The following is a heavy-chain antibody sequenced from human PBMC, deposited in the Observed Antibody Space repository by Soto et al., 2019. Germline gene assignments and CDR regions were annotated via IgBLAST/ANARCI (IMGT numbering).Heavy chain of an antibody. Sequence: QVQLQESGPGLVKPSETLSLTCTVSGGSISSYYWSWIRQPPGKGLEWIGYIYYSGSTNYNPSHMSRVTMSVDTSKNQFSLKPSFVTAADTGVYYCARQDLGSYDILTGYQPINWFDPWGQGTLVTVSS. CDR1: GGSISSYY. J-gene: IGHJ5*02. V-gene: IGHV4-59*01. D-gene: IGHD3-9*01. CDR2: IYYSGST. CDR3: ARQDLGSYDILTGYQPINWFDP.